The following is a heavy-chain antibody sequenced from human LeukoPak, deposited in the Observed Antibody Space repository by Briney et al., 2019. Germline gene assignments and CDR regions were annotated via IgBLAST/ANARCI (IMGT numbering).Heavy chain of an antibody. CDR2: IYPGDSDT. J-gene: IGHJ6*03. Sequence: GESLKISCKGSGYSFTSYWSGWVRQMPGKGLEWMGIIYPGDSDTRYSPSFPGQVTISADKSISTAYLQWSSLKASDTAMYYCARLSDYGDYDPPHYMDVWGKGTTVTISS. D-gene: IGHD4-17*01. V-gene: IGHV5-51*01. CDR1: GYSFTSYW. CDR3: ARLSDYGDYDPPHYMDV.